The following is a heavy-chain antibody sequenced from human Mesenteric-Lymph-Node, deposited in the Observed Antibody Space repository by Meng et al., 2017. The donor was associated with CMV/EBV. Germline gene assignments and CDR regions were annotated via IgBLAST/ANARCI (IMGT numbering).Heavy chain of an antibody. D-gene: IGHD3-10*01. CDR1: GFTFRNFA. CDR2: ISSSSSYI. Sequence: GESLKISCAASGFTFRNFAMTWVRQAPGKGLEWVSSISSSSSYIYYADSVKGRFTISRDNAKNSLYLQMNSLRAEDTAVYYCARLSRFYGSRGNYWGQGTLVTVSS. V-gene: IGHV3-21*01. J-gene: IGHJ4*02. CDR3: ARLSRFYGSRGNY.